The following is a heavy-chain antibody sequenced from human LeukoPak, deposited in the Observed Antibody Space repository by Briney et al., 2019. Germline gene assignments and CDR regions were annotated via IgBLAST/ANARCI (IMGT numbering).Heavy chain of an antibody. Sequence: SETLSLTCTVSGGSITYYYWSWIRQAPGKGLEWIGYIYYSGNTNYTPSLKSRVTISVDTSESQFSLKLSSITAADTAVYYCARFGYGVRYFDYWGQGTLVTVSS. D-gene: IGHD3-10*01. CDR1: GGSITYYY. J-gene: IGHJ4*02. CDR3: ARFGYGVRYFDY. V-gene: IGHV4-59*08. CDR2: IYYSGNT.